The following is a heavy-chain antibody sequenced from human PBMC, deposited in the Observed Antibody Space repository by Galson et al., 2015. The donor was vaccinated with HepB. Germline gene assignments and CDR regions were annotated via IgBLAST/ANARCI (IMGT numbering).Heavy chain of an antibody. J-gene: IGHJ4*02. CDR3: SSDDDYGDY. CDR2: IHYSGST. Sequence: ETLSLTCTVSGGSISDSTYYWGWIRQPPGKGLEWIGSIHYSGSTYYNPSLKSRPTISVDTSKNHYSLKLTSVTAADTAVYYCSSDDDYGDYWGQGTLVTVSS. CDR1: GGSISDSTYY. V-gene: IGHV4-39*02.